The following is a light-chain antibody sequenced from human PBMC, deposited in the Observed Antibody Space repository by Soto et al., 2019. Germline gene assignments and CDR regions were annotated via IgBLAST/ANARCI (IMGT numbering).Light chain of an antibody. V-gene: IGKV3-15*01. CDR2: GAS. J-gene: IGKJ2*01. CDR3: QQYNNWPPYT. Sequence: EIVMTQSPATLSVSPGERATLSCRASQSVSSNLAWYQQKPGQAPRLLIYGASTRATGIPARFSGSGSGTEFTITISRLQSEDFAGYYCQQYNNWPPYTFGQGTKLEIK. CDR1: QSVSSN.